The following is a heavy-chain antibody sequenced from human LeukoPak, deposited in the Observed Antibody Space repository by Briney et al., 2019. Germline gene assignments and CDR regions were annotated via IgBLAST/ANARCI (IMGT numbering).Heavy chain of an antibody. V-gene: IGHV3-74*01. D-gene: IGHD6-13*01. J-gene: IGHJ4*02. Sequence: GGSLRLSCAASAFTFSSYWMHWVRQAPGKGLVWVSRINSDGSSTSYADSVKGRFTISRDNAKNTLYLQMNSLRAEDTAVYYCARDQGSSWFDYWGQGTLVTVSS. CDR1: AFTFSSYW. CDR3: ARDQGSSWFDY. CDR2: INSDGSST.